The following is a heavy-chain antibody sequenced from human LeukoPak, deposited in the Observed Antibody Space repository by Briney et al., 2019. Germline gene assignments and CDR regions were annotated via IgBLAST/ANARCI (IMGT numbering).Heavy chain of an antibody. V-gene: IGHV4-59*01. CDR1: ADSITRYY. CDR3: AREGGKQWLVFDY. Sequence: SETLSLTCSVSADSITRYYWSWIRQPPGKGLEWIGYMFHTGSTSYNPSLKSRVTLSMDTSKLQFSLKLTSVTAADTAVYYCAREGGKQWLVFDYWGQGALVTVSS. CDR2: MFHTGST. J-gene: IGHJ4*02. D-gene: IGHD6-19*01.